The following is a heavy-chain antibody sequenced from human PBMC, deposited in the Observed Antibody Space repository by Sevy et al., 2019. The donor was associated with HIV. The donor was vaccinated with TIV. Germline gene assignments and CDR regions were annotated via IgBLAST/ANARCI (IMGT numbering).Heavy chain of an antibody. CDR1: GFAFSDYA. V-gene: IGHV3-30*18. CDR2: ISYAGDNK. D-gene: IGHD2-15*01. CDR3: AKAHADCSGGTCYTAHYNYDMDV. Sequence: GGSLRLSCAASGFAFSDYAMHWVRQAPGKGLEWVAAISYAGDNKYFADSVKGRFTVSKDNSKNTLYLEMNSLRAEDTAVYYCAKAHADCSGGTCYTAHYNYDMDVWGRGATVTVSS. J-gene: IGHJ6*02.